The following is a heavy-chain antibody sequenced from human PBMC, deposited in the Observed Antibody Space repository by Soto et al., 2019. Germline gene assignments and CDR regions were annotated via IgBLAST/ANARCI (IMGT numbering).Heavy chain of an antibody. J-gene: IGHJ4*02. CDR2: ISDSDGGT. Sequence: HLGGSLRLSCAASGFAFSAYAMTWVRQAPGKGLEWVSDISDSDGGTHYADSVKGRFTISRDNAKNTLYLQMDRLRVEDAAVYYCAKGRTFFDFWGQGTLVTVSS. CDR1: GFAFSAYA. CDR3: AKGRTFFDF. V-gene: IGHV3-23*01.